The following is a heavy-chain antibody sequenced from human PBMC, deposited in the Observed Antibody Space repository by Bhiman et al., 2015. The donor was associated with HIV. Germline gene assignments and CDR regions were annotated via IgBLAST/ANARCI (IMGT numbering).Heavy chain of an antibody. J-gene: IGHJ4*02. D-gene: IGHD1-20*01. CDR3: AKEGVSITGPGAATGGFDY. Sequence: EVQLVESGGGLVQPGRSLRLSCAASGFTFDDYAMHWVRQAPGKGLEWVSGISWNSGSIGYADSVKGRFTISRDNAKNSLYLQMNSLRAEDTALYYCAKEGVSITGPGAATGGFDYWGQGTLVTVSS. V-gene: IGHV3-9*01. CDR1: GFTFDDYA. CDR2: ISWNSGSI.